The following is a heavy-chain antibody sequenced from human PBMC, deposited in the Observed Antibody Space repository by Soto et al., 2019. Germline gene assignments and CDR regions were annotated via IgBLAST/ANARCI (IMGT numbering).Heavy chain of an antibody. V-gene: IGHV1-46*01. CDR3: ARSPPLRECPGGDCSHFDY. J-gene: IGHJ4*02. CDR1: GYRFTAYY. D-gene: IGHD2-21*02. Sequence: QVQLVQSGAGVQKPGASVKVSCEASGYRFTAYYMHWVRQAPGQGLEWMAIINPSSGFANYAQRFQGRFTMTRDTSTSTVYMELSRLRSEDTAVYYCARSPPLRECPGGDCSHFDYWGQGTLVTVS. CDR2: INPSSGFA.